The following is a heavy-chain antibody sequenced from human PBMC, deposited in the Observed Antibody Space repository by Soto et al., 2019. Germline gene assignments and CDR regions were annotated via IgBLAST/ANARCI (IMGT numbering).Heavy chain of an antibody. D-gene: IGHD2-21*02. CDR3: ARRRYCGVDCYNKFYYGMDV. J-gene: IGHJ6*02. CDR1: GSTFSSYT. V-gene: IGHV1-69*02. CDR2: IIPVLGVT. Sequence: QVQLVQSGAEVRKPGSSVEVSCMASGSTFSSYTVNWVRQAPGQGLEWIGRIIPVLGVTHYARRFQGRVTITADRSRKTDYMEQTSLRSEDTAVYYCARRRYCGVDCYNKFYYGMDVWGQGTTFTGSS.